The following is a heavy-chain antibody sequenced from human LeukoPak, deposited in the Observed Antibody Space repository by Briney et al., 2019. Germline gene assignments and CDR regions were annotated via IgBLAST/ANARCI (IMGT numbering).Heavy chain of an antibody. Sequence: SETLSLTCTVSGGSISSYYWSWIRQPPGKGLEWIGYIYYSGSTNYNPSLKSRVTISVDTSKNQFSLKLSSVTAADTAVYYCARDVPMVRGYYYYYMDVWGKGTRSPSP. V-gene: IGHV4-59*12. D-gene: IGHD3-10*01. CDR1: GGSISSYY. CDR3: ARDVPMVRGYYYYYMDV. J-gene: IGHJ6*03. CDR2: IYYSGST.